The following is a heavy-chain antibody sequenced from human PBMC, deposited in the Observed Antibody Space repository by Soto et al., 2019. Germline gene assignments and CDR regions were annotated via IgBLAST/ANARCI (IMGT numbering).Heavy chain of an antibody. V-gene: IGHV1-18*01. CDR1: GYTFTSYG. CDR2: ISAHNGNT. CDR3: ARGRYGDY. D-gene: IGHD1-1*01. J-gene: IGHJ4*02. Sequence: QVHLVQSGAEVKKPGASVKVSCKASGYTFTSYGITWVRQAPGQGLEWMGWISAHNGNTDYAQKLQGRVIVTRDTSTSTAYMELRSLISDDTAVYYWARGRYGDYWGQGAPVTFSS.